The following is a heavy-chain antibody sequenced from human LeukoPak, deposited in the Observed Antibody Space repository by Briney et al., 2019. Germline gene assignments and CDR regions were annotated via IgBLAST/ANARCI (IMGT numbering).Heavy chain of an antibody. Sequence: GGSLRLSCAASGFTFSSYAMSWVRQAPGKGLEWVSAISGSGGSTYYADSVKGRFTISRDNSKNTLYLQMNSLRTEDTAVYYCAKDSFRGYSYVRWGSVLDYWGQGTLVTVSS. V-gene: IGHV3-23*01. CDR3: AKDSFRGYSYVRWGSVLDY. J-gene: IGHJ4*02. D-gene: IGHD5-18*01. CDR1: GFTFSSYA. CDR2: ISGSGGST.